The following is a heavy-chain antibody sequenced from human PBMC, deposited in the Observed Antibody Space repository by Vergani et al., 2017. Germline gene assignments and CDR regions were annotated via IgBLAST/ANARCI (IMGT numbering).Heavy chain of an antibody. V-gene: IGHV4-59*10. CDR2: IYTSGST. CDR3: ARVPLWFGELGTWFDP. CDR1: GGSFSGYY. D-gene: IGHD3-10*01. Sequence: QVQLQQWGAGLLKPSETLSLTCAVYGGSFSGYYWSWIRQPPGKGLEWIGRIYTSGSTNYNPSLKSRVTISVDTSKNQFSLKLSSVTAADTAVYYCARVPLWFGELGTWFDPWGQGTLVTVSS. J-gene: IGHJ5*02.